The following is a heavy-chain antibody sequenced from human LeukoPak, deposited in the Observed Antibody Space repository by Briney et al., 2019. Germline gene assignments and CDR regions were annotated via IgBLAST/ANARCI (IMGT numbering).Heavy chain of an antibody. CDR1: GFTFSSYE. V-gene: IGHV3-48*03. CDR3: ARSMGLLWFGELFRGGAFDI. CDR2: ISSSGSTI. D-gene: IGHD3-10*01. J-gene: IGHJ3*02. Sequence: GGSLRLSCAASGFTFSSYEMNWVRQAPGKGLEWVSYISSSGSTIYYADSVKGRFTISRDNAKNSLYLQMNSLRAEDTAVYYCARSMGLLWFGELFRGGAFDIWGQGTMVTVSP.